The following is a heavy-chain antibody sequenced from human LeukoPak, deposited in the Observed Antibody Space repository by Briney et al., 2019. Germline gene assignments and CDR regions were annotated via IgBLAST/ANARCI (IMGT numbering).Heavy chain of an antibody. J-gene: IGHJ4*02. CDR1: GYTFTSYD. V-gene: IGHV1-46*01. D-gene: IGHD5-12*01. Sequence: ASVRVSCKASGYTFTSYDMHWVRQAPGQGLEWMGIINPSGGGTSYAQKFQGRVTMTRDTSTSTVYMELSSLRSEDTAVYYCARDVVRGYSGYGRYFDYWGQGTLVTVSS. CDR3: ARDVVRGYSGYGRYFDY. CDR2: INPSGGGT.